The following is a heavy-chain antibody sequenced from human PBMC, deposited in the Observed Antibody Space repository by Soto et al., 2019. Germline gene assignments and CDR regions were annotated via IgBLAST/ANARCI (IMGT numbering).Heavy chain of an antibody. V-gene: IGHV4-34*01. CDR2: IKDGGVP. J-gene: IGHJ4*02. D-gene: IGHD5-12*01. Sequence: QVQLQQWGAGLLKPSETLSLTCAVNGGSLTGYYWSWIRQPPGKGLEWIGEIKDGGVPNYSPSLKSLATMSADTSKNQFSLNLNSVTAADTALYYCARGQEGVVATHWDQGTLVTVSS. CDR1: GGSLTGYY. CDR3: ARGQEGVVATH.